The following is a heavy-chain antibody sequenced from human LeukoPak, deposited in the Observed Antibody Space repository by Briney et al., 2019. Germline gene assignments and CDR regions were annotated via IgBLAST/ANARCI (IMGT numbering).Heavy chain of an antibody. CDR1: GYIFTAYY. CDR3: ARDPTPIARRGRKFDY. CDR2: INPSGGST. Sequence: GASVKVSCKASGYIFTAYYMHWVRQAPGQGLEWMGIINPSGGSTSYAQKFQGRVTMTRDTSTSTVYMELSSLRSEDTAVYYCARDPTPIARRGRKFDYWGQGTLVTVSS. J-gene: IGHJ4*02. D-gene: IGHD3-16*01. V-gene: IGHV1-46*01.